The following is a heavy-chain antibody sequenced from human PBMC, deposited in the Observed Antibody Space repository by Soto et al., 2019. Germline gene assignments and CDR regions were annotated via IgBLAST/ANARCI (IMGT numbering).Heavy chain of an antibody. CDR3: AGDPDSHYNDSHASSYP. D-gene: IGHD4-4*01. J-gene: IGHJ5*02. CDR1: GYTFTSYG. V-gene: IGHV1-24*01. Sequence: ASVKVSCKASGYTFTSYGISWVRQAPGQGLEWMGGFDLEEGETIYAQKFQGRVTMTEDTSTDTAYMELSSLRSEDTAVYYCAGDPDSHYNDSHASSYPWGQGTLVTVSS. CDR2: FDLEEGET.